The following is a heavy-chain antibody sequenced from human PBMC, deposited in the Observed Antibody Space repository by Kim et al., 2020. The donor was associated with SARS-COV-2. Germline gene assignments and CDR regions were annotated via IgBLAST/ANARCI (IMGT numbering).Heavy chain of an antibody. CDR3: ATCRDGYIGLDY. CDR1: GGSFSGYY. V-gene: IGHV4-34*01. D-gene: IGHD5-12*01. CDR2: INHSGST. J-gene: IGHJ4*02. Sequence: SETLSLTCAVYGGSFSGYYWSWIRQPPGKGLEWIGEINHSGSTNYNPSLKSRVTISVDTSKNQFSLKLSSVTAADTAVYYCATCRDGYIGLDYWGQGTLVTVSS.